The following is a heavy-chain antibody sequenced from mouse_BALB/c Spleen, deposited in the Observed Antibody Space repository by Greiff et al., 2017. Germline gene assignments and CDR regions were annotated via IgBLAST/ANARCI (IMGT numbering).Heavy chain of an antibody. J-gene: IGHJ3*01. CDR3: ARDYVSSSYVAPAY. CDR1: GYSITSDYA. CDR2: ISYSGST. D-gene: IGHD1-1*01. V-gene: IGHV3-2*02. Sequence: VQLKESGPGLVKPSQSLSLTCTVTGYSITSDYAWNWIRQFPGNKLEWMGYISYSGSTSYNPSLKSRISITRDTSKNQFFLQLNSVTTEDTATYYCARDYVSSSYVAPAYWGQGTLVTVSA.